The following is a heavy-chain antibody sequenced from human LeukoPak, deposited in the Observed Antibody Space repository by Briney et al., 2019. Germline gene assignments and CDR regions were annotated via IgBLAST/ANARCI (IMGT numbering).Heavy chain of an antibody. CDR3: AKDGGLWVSAHWGNS. CDR1: GFTFSSYT. V-gene: IGHV3-23*01. J-gene: IGHJ4*02. D-gene: IGHD3-16*01. CDR2: ITTGDGNT. Sequence: GGSLRLSCTASGFTFSSYTMTWVRQAPGKGLKWVSTITTGDGNTYYADSVKGRFTVSRDDSKNTLYLQMNSLRAEDTAVYYCAKDGGLWVSAHWGNSWGRGTLVTVSS.